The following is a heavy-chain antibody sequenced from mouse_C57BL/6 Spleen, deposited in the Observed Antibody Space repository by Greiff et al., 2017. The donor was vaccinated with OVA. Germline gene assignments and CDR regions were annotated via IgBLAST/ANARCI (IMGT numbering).Heavy chain of an antibody. CDR3: ARPDYFDY. V-gene: IGHV1-26*01. Sequence: VQLQQSGPELVKPGASVKISCKASGYTFTDYYMNWVKQSPGKSLEWIGDINPNNGGTSYNQKFKGKATLTVDKSSSTAYMELRSLTSEDSAVYYCARPDYFDYWGQGTTLTVSS. J-gene: IGHJ2*01. CDR1: GYTFTDYY. CDR2: INPNNGGT.